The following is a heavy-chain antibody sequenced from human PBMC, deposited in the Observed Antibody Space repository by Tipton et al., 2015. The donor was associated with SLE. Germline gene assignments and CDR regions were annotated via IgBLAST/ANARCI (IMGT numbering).Heavy chain of an antibody. J-gene: IGHJ3*02. CDR1: GYTFTSYG. D-gene: IGHD2-15*01. CDR3: ARDDSLVVVAATYAFDI. Sequence: QSRPEVKKPGASVKVSCKASGYTFTSYGISWVRQAPGQGLEWMGWISAYNGNTNYAQKLQGRVTMTTDTSTSTAYMELRSLRSDDTAVYYCARDDSLVVVAATYAFDIWGQGTMVTVSS. V-gene: IGHV1-18*01. CDR2: ISAYNGNT.